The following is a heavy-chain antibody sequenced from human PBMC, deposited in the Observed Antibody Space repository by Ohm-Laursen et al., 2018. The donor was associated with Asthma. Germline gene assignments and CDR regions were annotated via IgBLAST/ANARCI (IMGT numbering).Heavy chain of an antibody. CDR2: INGDGGIK. D-gene: IGHD3-10*01. CDR1: KFTFSNYA. CDR3: AYEFGGSGDY. V-gene: IGHV3-74*01. J-gene: IGHJ4*02. Sequence: SLRLSCSASKFTFSNYAMNWVRQAPGKGLVWVSRINGDGGIKSYAASVKGRFTISRDDAKNTVYLQMNSLRVDDTAVYYCAYEFGGSGDYWGQGTLVTVSS.